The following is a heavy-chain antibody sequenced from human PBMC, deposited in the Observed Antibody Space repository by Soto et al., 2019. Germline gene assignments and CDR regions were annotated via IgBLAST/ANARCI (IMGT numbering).Heavy chain of an antibody. CDR2: ISAYSGNT. J-gene: IGHJ6*02. D-gene: IGHD1-26*01. Sequence: QVQLVQSGADVKKPGASVQVSCKTSGYTFSTYGISWVRQAPGQGLEWMGWISAYSGNTNYAQNLQGRVTMTTDTFTSTAYMELSSLRSDDAAVYYCARSGRSNYYYGMDVWGQGTTVTVSS. CDR3: ARSGRSNYYYGMDV. CDR1: GYTFSTYG. V-gene: IGHV1-18*01.